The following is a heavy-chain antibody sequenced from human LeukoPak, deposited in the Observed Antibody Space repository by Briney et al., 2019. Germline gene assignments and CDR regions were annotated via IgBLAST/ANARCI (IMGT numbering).Heavy chain of an antibody. Sequence: ASVKVSCKASGYTFTNYYIHWVRQAPGQRLEWMGVISPTGGDTNYAQKFQGRVTMTRDTSTNTVYMELSSLRSEDTAVYYCVRDLEWGNNDGFAPWGKGTLVTVSS. V-gene: IGHV1-46*01. D-gene: IGHD3-3*01. J-gene: IGHJ5*02. CDR1: GYTFTNYY. CDR3: VRDLEWGNNDGFAP. CDR2: ISPTGGDT.